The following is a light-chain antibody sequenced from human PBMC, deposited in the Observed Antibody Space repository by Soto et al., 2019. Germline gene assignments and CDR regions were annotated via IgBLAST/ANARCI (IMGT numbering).Light chain of an antibody. J-gene: IGKJ5*01. CDR2: GAS. CDR3: QQYQNSPIT. Sequence: VMTLSPSTLSVAPGGTETLSFRSSQNVHINLAWYQQKPGQAPRLLIYGASSRATGIPDRFSGSGSGTDFTLTINRLEPQDFAVYYCQQYQNSPITFGQGTRLEI. CDR1: QNVHIN. V-gene: IGKV3-20*01.